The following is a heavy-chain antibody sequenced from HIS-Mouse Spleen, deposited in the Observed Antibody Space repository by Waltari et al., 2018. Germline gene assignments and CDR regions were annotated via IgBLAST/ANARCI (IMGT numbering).Heavy chain of an antibody. CDR2: IYHSGST. Sequence: QVQLQESGPGLVKPSETLSLTCTVSGYSISSGYYWGWIRQPPGKGLEWIGSIYHSGSTYYNPSLKSRVTISVDTSKNQFSLKLSSVTAADTAVYYCARDIKAAACWGQGTLVTVSS. CDR3: ARDIKAAAC. V-gene: IGHV4-38-2*02. CDR1: GYSISSGYY. D-gene: IGHD6-13*01. J-gene: IGHJ4*02.